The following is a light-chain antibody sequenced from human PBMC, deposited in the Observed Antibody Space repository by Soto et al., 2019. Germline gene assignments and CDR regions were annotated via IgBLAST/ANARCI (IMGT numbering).Light chain of an antibody. CDR3: QQCYSSPRT. Sequence: DIQMTQSPSTLSAGVGVRVTITCRASQRISTYLNWYQQKPGKAPTLLIYAASSLQSGVPSRFSGGGTGTEFTHTINTLQPEDFATSFCQQCYSSPRTFGQGTKVEIK. CDR2: AAS. J-gene: IGKJ1*01. V-gene: IGKV1-39*01. CDR1: QRISTY.